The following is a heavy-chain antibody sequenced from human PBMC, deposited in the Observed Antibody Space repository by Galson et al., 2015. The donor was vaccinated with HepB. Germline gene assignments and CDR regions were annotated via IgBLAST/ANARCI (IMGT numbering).Heavy chain of an antibody. V-gene: IGHV3-23*01. D-gene: IGHD6-6*01. CDR3: AKEGYSSSPVGWFDP. CDR2: IGSSGTDT. Sequence: SLRLSCAASGFTFSNYAMSWVRQGPGKGLEWVSVIGSSGTDTHYADSVKGRFTISRDNSKNTLYLQMNSLRAEDTAVYYCAKEGYSSSPVGWFDPWGQGTLVTVSS. CDR1: GFTFSNYA. J-gene: IGHJ5*02.